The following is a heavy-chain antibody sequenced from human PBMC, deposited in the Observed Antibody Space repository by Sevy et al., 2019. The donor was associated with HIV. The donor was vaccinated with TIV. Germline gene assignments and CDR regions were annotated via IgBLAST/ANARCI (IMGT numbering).Heavy chain of an antibody. V-gene: IGHV7-4-1*02. CDR1: GYTFTSYA. J-gene: IGHJ5*02. CDR3: AMPYSSLSESGGMDNWFDP. D-gene: IGHD6-6*01. CDR2: INTNTGNP. Sequence: ASVKVSCKASGYTFTSYAMNWVRQAPGQGLEWMGWINTNTGNPTYAQGFTGRFVFSLDTSVSTAYLQISSLKAEDTAVYYCAMPYSSLSESGGMDNWFDPWGQGTLVTVSS.